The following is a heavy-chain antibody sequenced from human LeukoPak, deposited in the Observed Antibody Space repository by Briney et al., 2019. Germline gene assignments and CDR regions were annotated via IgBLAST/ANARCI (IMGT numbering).Heavy chain of an antibody. CDR3: ARESDLSNYDRTDY. CDR1: GGSISSGNYY. D-gene: IGHD4/OR15-4a*01. Sequence: SQTLSLTCTVSGGSISSGNYYWSWIRQPAGKGLEWIGRIYTSGSTSYNPTLKSRVTVSADTSKNQLSLKLTSVTAADTAVYYCARESDLSNYDRTDYWGQGTLVTVSS. V-gene: IGHV4-61*02. J-gene: IGHJ4*02. CDR2: IYTSGST.